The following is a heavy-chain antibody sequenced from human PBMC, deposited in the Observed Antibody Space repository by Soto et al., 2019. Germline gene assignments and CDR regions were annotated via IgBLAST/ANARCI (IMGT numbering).Heavy chain of an antibody. D-gene: IGHD3-3*01. CDR2: INPATGAA. V-gene: IGHV1-2*02. J-gene: IGHJ3*02. CDR1: GYPVTAYY. CDR3: AKGGGVGVAGSAAFDM. Sequence: QLHLVQSGAVVKKPGASVTVSCSASGYPVTAYYMHWVRQAPGRGLEWMGGINPATGAAKYTQTFQGGVTMTRDTSTSTVFMELSGLTSGDTAVFYGAKGGGVGVAGSAAFDMWGQGTLVTVSS.